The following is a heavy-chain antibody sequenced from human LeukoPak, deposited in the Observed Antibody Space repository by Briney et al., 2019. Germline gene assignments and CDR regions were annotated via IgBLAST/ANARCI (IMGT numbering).Heavy chain of an antibody. J-gene: IGHJ6*03. CDR1: GVSITSYY. V-gene: IGHV4-59*01. Sequence: SETPSLTCTVSGVSITSYYWSWIRQPPGKGLEWIGYIYHSGSTNYNPSLKSRVTISVDTSKNQFSLKLSSVTAADTAVYYCARDRYIFAGPDAYYYMDVWGKGTTVTISS. CDR2: IYHSGST. CDR3: ARDRYIFAGPDAYYYMDV. D-gene: IGHD5-18*01.